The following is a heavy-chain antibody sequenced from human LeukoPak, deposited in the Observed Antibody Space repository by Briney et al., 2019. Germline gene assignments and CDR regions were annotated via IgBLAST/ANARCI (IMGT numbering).Heavy chain of an antibody. CDR3: ARESYSSSSDFDY. J-gene: IGHJ4*02. V-gene: IGHV3-33*01. CDR2: IWYDGSNK. D-gene: IGHD6-6*01. Sequence: PGRSLRLSCAASGFTFSSYGMHWVRQAPGKGLEWVAVIWYDGSNKYYADSVKGRFTTSRDNSKNTLYLQMNSLRAEDTAVYYCARESYSSSSDFDYWGQGTLVTVSS. CDR1: GFTFSSYG.